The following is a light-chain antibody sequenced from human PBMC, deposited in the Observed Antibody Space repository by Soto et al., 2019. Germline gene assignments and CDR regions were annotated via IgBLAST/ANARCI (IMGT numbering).Light chain of an antibody. CDR2: WAY. J-gene: IGKJ1*01. CDR1: QSVLYSPNNKNY. V-gene: IGKV4-1*01. CDR3: QQYYTNSWS. Sequence: DIVMTQSPDSLAVSLGERATINCKSSQSVLYSPNNKNYLAWYQHKPGQPPKMLIYWAYIRESGVPDRFSGSGSGTDFTLTIRSLQSEDVAVYYCQQYYTNSWSFGQGTKVDIK.